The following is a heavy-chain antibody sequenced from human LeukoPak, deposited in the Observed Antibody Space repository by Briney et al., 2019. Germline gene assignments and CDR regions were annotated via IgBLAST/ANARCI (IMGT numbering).Heavy chain of an antibody. CDR1: GFTFSSYS. Sequence: GGSLRLSCAASGFTFSSYSMNWVRQAPEKGLEWVSSISSSSSYIYYADSVKGRFTISRDNAKNSLYLQMNSLRAEDTAVYYCARVDGIVVVVAASPLFGGMDVWGQGTTVTVSS. J-gene: IGHJ6*02. CDR2: ISSSSSYI. D-gene: IGHD2-15*01. CDR3: ARVDGIVVVVAASPLFGGMDV. V-gene: IGHV3-21*01.